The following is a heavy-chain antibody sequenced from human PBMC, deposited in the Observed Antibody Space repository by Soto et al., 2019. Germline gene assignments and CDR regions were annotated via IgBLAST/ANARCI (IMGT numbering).Heavy chain of an antibody. D-gene: IGHD2-15*01. V-gene: IGHV4-31*01. Sequence: QVQLQESGPGLVKPSQTLSLTCTVSGGSISSGGYYWSWIRQHPGKGLEWIGYIYYSGSTYYNPSLKSLVTISVDTSKNQFALKLSSVTAADTAVYYCARGRWYHYYFDYWGQGTLVTVSS. CDR3: ARGRWYHYYFDY. CDR1: GGSISSGGYY. CDR2: IYYSGST. J-gene: IGHJ4*02.